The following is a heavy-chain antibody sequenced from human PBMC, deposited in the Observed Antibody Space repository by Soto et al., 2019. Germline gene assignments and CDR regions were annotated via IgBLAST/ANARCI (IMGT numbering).Heavy chain of an antibody. CDR1: GFTFSSYS. V-gene: IGHV3-48*02. CDR3: AREPGNQWLVLAAFDI. Sequence: GGSLRLSCAASGFTFSSYSMNWVRQAPGKGLEWVAYISGSTGSIYYADSVKGRFTISRDNAKNSLYLQMNSLRDEDTAVYYCAREPGNQWLVLAAFDIWGQGTMVTVSS. D-gene: IGHD6-19*01. CDR2: ISGSTGSI. J-gene: IGHJ3*02.